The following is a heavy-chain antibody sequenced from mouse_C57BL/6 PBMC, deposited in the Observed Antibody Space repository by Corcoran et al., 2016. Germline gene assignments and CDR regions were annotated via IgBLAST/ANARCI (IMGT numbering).Heavy chain of an antibody. D-gene: IGHD6-1*01. V-gene: IGHV1-81*01. CDR3: AIRLPYSMDH. J-gene: IGHJ4*01. CDR1: GYTFTSYG. Sequence: QVQLQQSGVELARPGASVKLSCKASGYTFTSYGISWVKQRTGQGLEWIGEIYLGSGNTYYNEKFKGKATLTADKSSSTAYMELRSLTSEDSALYFCAIRLPYSMDHWVQGTSVTVSS. CDR2: IYLGSGNT.